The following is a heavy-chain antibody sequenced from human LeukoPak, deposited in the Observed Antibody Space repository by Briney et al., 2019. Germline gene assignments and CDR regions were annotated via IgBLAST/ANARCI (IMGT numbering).Heavy chain of an antibody. CDR3: AGGSRAHLHLVFDY. CDR2: IYTSGFT. CDR1: GDSMSTYY. D-gene: IGHD6-13*01. J-gene: IGHJ4*02. Sequence: SETLSLTCTVSGDSMSTYYWSWIRQPAGKGLEWIGRIYTSGFTNYNPSLKSRVTMSVDTSKNQFSLKLSSMTAADAAMYYCAGGSRAHLHLVFDYWGQGSLVAVSS. V-gene: IGHV4-4*07.